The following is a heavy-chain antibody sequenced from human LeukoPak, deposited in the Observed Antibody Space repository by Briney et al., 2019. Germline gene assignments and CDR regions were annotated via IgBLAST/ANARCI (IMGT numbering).Heavy chain of an antibody. D-gene: IGHD3-10*01. V-gene: IGHV3-66*03. Sequence: PGGSLRLSCAASGFTVSSNYMSWVRQAPGKGLEWGSAIYSCGSTYYADSVKGRFTISRDNSKNTLYLQMNSLRAEDTAVYYCAKEIRIEAFSRNYFSALDVWGQGTTVTVSS. CDR1: GFTVSSNY. CDR3: AKEIRIEAFSRNYFSALDV. CDR2: IYSCGST. J-gene: IGHJ6*02.